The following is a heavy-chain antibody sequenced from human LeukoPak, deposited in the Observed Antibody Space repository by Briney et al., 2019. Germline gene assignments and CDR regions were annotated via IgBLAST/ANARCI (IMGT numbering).Heavy chain of an antibody. D-gene: IGHD6-6*01. CDR1: GFTFSSAW. CDR3: ASPAKYSVTWYFDY. J-gene: IGHJ4*02. Sequence: GESLRLSCAASGFTFSSAWMSSVRQAPGKGLEWVANIKGDGSEKYYVDSVKGRFTISRDNAKNSLYLQMNSLRAEDTAVYYCASPAKYSVTWYFDYWGQGTLVTVSS. V-gene: IGHV3-7*01. CDR2: IKGDGSEK.